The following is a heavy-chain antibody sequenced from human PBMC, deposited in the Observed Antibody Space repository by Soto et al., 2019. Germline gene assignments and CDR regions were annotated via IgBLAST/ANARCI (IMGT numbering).Heavy chain of an antibody. J-gene: IGHJ4*02. CDR2: IRSKANDYAT. CDR1: GFTFSGSA. CDR3: TRLVVVTEILPGPSNY. D-gene: IGHD2-15*01. Sequence: GGSLSLSCTASGFTFSGSAMHWVRQASGKGLEWVGRIRSKANDYATAYAASVKGRFTISRDDSKNTAYPQMNILKTEGTAVYYCTRLVVVTEILPGPSNYGGQGTLVTVS. V-gene: IGHV3-73*01.